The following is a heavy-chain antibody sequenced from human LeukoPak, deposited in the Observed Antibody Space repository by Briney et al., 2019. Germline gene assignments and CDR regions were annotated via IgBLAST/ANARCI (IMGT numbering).Heavy chain of an antibody. Sequence: KPSETLSLTCAVYGGSFSGYYWSWIRQPPGKGLEWIGEINHSGSTNYNPSLKSRVTISVDTSKNQFSLKLSSVTAADTAVYYCARDDPYCSSTSCYSEYFQHWGQGTLATVSS. CDR2: INHSGST. J-gene: IGHJ1*01. CDR3: ARDDPYCSSTSCYSEYFQH. D-gene: IGHD2-2*01. CDR1: GGSFSGYY. V-gene: IGHV4-34*01.